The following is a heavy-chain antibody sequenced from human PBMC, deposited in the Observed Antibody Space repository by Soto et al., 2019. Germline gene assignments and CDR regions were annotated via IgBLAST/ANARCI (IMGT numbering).Heavy chain of an antibody. CDR2: INPSGGST. V-gene: IGHV1-46*01. J-gene: IGHJ4*02. Sequence: VSVKVSCKASGYTFTSYYMHWVRQAPGQGLEWMGIINPSGGSTSYAQKFQGRVTMTRDTSTSTVYMELSSLRSEDTAVYYCARLFTICGVVEDTAYFDYWGQRTLVTVSS. CDR3: ARLFTICGVVEDTAYFDY. D-gene: IGHD3-3*01. CDR1: GYTFTSYY.